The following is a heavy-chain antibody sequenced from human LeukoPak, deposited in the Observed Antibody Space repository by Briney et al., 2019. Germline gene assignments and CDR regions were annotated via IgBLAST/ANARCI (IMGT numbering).Heavy chain of an antibody. CDR3: ARANPLYCSSTTCLFDY. J-gene: IGHJ4*02. Sequence: ASVKVSCKASGYTFTGYYMHWVRQAPGQGFEWMEWINPNSGDTNYAQKFQGRVTMTRDTSISTAHMELSRLRSDDTAVYYCARANPLYCSSTTCLFDYRGQGTLVTVSS. V-gene: IGHV1-2*02. D-gene: IGHD2-2*01. CDR1: GYTFTGYY. CDR2: INPNSGDT.